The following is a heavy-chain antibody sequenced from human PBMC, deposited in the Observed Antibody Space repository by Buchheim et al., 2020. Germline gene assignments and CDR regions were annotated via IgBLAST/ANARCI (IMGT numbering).Heavy chain of an antibody. CDR1: GFTFSSYG. Sequence: QVQLVESGGGVVQPGRSLRLSCAASGFTFSSYGMHWVRQAPGKGLEWVAVISYDGSNKYYADSVKGRFTISRDNSKNTLYLQMNSLRAEDTAVYYCARDPVAATDYWGQGTL. V-gene: IGHV3-30*03. CDR2: ISYDGSNK. CDR3: ARDPVAATDY. D-gene: IGHD6-19*01. J-gene: IGHJ4*02.